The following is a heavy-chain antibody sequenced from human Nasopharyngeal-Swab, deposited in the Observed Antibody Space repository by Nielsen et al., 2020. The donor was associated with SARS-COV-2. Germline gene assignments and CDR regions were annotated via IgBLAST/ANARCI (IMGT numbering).Heavy chain of an antibody. Sequence: ASVQVCQASGYTFTSYYMHWVRQAPGQGLEWMGIINPSGGSTSYAQKFQGRVTMTRDTSTSTVYMELSSLRSEDTAVYYCARAWYYYDSSGYETEYYFDYWGQGTLVTVSS. CDR1: GYTFTSYY. CDR2: INPSGGST. CDR3: ARAWYYYDSSGYETEYYFDY. D-gene: IGHD3-22*01. V-gene: IGHV1-46*01. J-gene: IGHJ4*02.